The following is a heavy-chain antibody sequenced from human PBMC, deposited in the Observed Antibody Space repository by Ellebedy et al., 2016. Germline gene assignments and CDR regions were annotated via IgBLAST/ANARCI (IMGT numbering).Heavy chain of an antibody. CDR2: IYYGGST. J-gene: IGHJ3*01. V-gene: IGHV4-31*03. CDR3: ARGVLVPASSAFDV. CDR1: GGSISSGGFY. Sequence: SETLSLTCTVSGGSISSGGFYWSWIRQHPGEGLEWIGYIYYGGSTYYNPSLTSRVTISVDTPKNQFSLKLNSVTAADTAVYYCARGVLVPASSAFDVWGQGTMVTVSS. D-gene: IGHD2-2*01.